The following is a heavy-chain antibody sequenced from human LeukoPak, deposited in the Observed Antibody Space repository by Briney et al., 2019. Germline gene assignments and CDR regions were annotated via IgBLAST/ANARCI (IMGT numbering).Heavy chain of an antibody. CDR2: IYHSGST. J-gene: IGHJ3*02. CDR1: SGSISTPNW. Sequence: SGTLSLTCTVSSGSISTPNWWSWVRQPPGKGLEWIGEIYHSGSTNCNPSLKSRVTISIDKSKNQFSLKLSSVTAADTAVYYCARKTLTNAFDIWGQGTMVTVSS. V-gene: IGHV4-4*02. CDR3: ARKTLTNAFDI.